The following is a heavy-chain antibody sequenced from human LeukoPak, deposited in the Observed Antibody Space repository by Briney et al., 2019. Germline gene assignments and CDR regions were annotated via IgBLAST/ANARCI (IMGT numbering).Heavy chain of an antibody. J-gene: IGHJ4*02. CDR3: AKGYYYDSSGYYSEKLLGY. D-gene: IGHD3-22*01. CDR2: INHSGST. V-gene: IGHV4-34*01. CDR1: GGSFSGYY. Sequence: SETLSLTCAVYGGSFSGYYWNWIRQPPGKGLEWIGEINHSGSTNYNPSLKSRVTISVDTSKNQFSLKLSSVTAADTAVYYCAKGYYYDSSGYYSEKLLGYWGQGTLVTVSS.